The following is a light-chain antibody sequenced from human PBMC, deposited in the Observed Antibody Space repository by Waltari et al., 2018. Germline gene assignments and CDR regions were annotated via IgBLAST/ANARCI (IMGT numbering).Light chain of an antibody. CDR2: EVS. V-gene: IGLV2-8*01. Sequence: QSALTQPPSASGSPGQSVTISCTGTSSDVCNYNYVSWYQHHPGKAPKLMIYEVSKRPSGVPDRFSGSKSGNTASLTVSGLQAEDEADYYCCSYAGSNSLVFGGGTKLTVL. CDR3: CSYAGSNSLV. J-gene: IGLJ2*01. CDR1: SSDVCNYNY.